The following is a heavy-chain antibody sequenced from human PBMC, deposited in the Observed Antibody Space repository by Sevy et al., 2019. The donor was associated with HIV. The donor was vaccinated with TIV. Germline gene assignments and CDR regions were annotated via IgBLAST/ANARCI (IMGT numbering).Heavy chain of an antibody. CDR1: GFTFSSYA. CDR2: ISYDGSNK. CDR3: AGGTPAFCTGGVCFNWFDP. D-gene: IGHD2-8*02. J-gene: IGHJ5*02. Sequence: GGSLRLSCAASGFTFSSYAMHWVRQAPGKGLEWVAVISYDGSNKYYADSVKGRFTISRDNSKNTLYLQMNGLRAEDTALYYCAGGTPAFCTGGVCFNWFDPWGQGTLVTVSS. V-gene: IGHV3-30*04.